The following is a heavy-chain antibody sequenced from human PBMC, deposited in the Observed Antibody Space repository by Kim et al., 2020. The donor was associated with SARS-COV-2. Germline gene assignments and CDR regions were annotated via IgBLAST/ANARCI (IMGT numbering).Heavy chain of an antibody. Sequence: GGSLRLSCAASGFTFDDYAMHWVRQAPGKGLEWVSGISWNSGSIGYADSVKGRFTISRDNAKNSLYLQMNSLRAEDTALYYCAKDIRVRRVVVAATLDYWGQGTLVTVSS. CDR3: AKDIRVRRVVVAATLDY. V-gene: IGHV3-9*01. CDR1: GFTFDDYA. J-gene: IGHJ4*02. CDR2: ISWNSGSI. D-gene: IGHD2-15*01.